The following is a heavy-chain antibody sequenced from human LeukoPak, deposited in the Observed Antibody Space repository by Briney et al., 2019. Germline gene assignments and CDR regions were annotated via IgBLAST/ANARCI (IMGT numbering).Heavy chain of an antibody. CDR3: ARASDTAMVDNDAFDI. V-gene: IGHV3-21*01. D-gene: IGHD5-18*01. CDR1: GFTFSSYS. CDR2: ISSSSSYI. J-gene: IGHJ3*02. Sequence: GGSLRLSCAASGFTFSSYSMNWVRQAPGKGLEWVSSISSSSSYIYYADPVKGRFTISRDNSKSTLYLQMNSLRAEDTAVYYCARASDTAMVDNDAFDIWGQGTMVTVSS.